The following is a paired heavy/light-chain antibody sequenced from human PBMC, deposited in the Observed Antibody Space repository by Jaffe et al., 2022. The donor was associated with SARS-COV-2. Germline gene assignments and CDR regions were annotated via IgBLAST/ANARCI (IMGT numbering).Light chain of an antibody. CDR2: KAS. V-gene: IGKV1-5*03. CDR1: QSISTW. CDR3: QQYIIYPLT. Sequence: DIQMTQSPSTLSAFVGDRVIITCRASQSISTWLAWYQQKPGRAPKLLIHKASTLESGVPSRFSGSGSETEFTLTISSLQPDDFATYYCQQYIIYPLTFGGGTKVEIK. J-gene: IGKJ4*01.
Heavy chain of an antibody. D-gene: IGHD1-1*01. CDR3: TGTPGTTGYYGMNV. CDR2: IYYSGGT. J-gene: IGHJ6*02. Sequence: QLQLQESGPGLVKPSETLSLTCTASGGSITTSPYFWAWIRQPPGKGLEWIGSIYYSGGTNYNPSLRSRVTISLDTSKNQFSLKLSSVTAADTALYYCTGTPGTTGYYGMNVWGQGTTVTVSS. V-gene: IGHV4-39*01. CDR1: GGSITTSPYF.